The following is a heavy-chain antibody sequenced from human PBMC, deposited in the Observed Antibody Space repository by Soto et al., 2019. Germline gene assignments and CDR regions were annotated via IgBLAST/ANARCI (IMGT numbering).Heavy chain of an antibody. D-gene: IGHD3-22*01. CDR1: GYTFTCYY. Sequence: ASVKVSCKASGYTFTCYYMHWVRQAPGQGLEWMGWINPNSGGTNYAQKFQGRVTMTRDTSISTAYMELSRLRSDDTAVYYCARSFDSSGQPFDYWGQGTLVTVSS. CDR3: ARSFDSSGQPFDY. V-gene: IGHV1-2*02. J-gene: IGHJ4*02. CDR2: INPNSGGT.